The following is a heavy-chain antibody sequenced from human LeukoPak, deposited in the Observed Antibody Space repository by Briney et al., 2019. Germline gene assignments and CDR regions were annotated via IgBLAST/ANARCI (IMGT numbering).Heavy chain of an antibody. V-gene: IGHV1-18*01. J-gene: IGHJ4*02. D-gene: IGHD1-26*01. CDR2: IGVFNGNR. Sequence: ASVKVSCKTSGYTFSRYGFSWVRQAPGQGLEWIGWIGVFNGNRNYAKSVQGRITLTADTSTNTTYMELRSLTSDDTAVYFCGRDWDWHVQFWGQGTLVTVSS. CDR3: GRDWDWHVQF. CDR1: GYTFSRYG.